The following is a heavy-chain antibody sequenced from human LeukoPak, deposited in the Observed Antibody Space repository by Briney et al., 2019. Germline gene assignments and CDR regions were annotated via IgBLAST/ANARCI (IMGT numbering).Heavy chain of an antibody. J-gene: IGHJ4*02. CDR2: IYYSGST. D-gene: IGHD6-19*01. CDR1: GGSISSYY. Sequence: PSETLSLTCTVSGGSISSYYWSWIRQPPGKGLEWIGYIYYSGSTNYNPSLKSRVTISVDTSKNQFSLKLSSVTAADTAVYFCARLQWLSTPFFDYWSQGTLVTVSS. CDR3: ARLQWLSTPFFDY. V-gene: IGHV4-59*01.